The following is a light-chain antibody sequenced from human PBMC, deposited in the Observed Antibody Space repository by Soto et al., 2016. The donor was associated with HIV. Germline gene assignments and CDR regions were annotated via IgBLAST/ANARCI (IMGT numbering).Light chain of an antibody. Sequence: SYVLIQPPSVSVAPGETARITCGGNNIGSKGVHWYQQRPGQAPILVVYDDSDRPSGIPERFSGSNSGDTATLTISRVAAGDEADYYCHVWDSSGGRGVFGTGTKVHRP. V-gene: IGLV3-21*02. CDR2: DDS. J-gene: IGLJ1*01. CDR3: HVWDSSGGRGV. CDR1: NIGSKG.